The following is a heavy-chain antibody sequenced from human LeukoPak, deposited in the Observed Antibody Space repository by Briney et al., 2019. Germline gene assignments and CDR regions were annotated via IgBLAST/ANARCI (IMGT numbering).Heavy chain of an antibody. D-gene: IGHD3-22*01. J-gene: IGHJ4*02. Sequence: PAGSLSRNCAASGFTFSSYGMNWVGQAPGQGLEWVSSISSSSSYIYYADSVRGRFTISRDNATNSLYLQMNSLRAEDTAVYYWAVPSTYDSSGYYRLYYFYSCGQGTLVTVSS. CDR1: GFTFSSYG. CDR2: ISSSSSYI. CDR3: AVPSTYDSSGYYRLYYFYS. V-gene: IGHV3-21*01.